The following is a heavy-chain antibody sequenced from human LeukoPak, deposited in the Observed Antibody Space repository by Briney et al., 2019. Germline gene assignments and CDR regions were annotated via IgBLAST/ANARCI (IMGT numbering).Heavy chain of an antibody. D-gene: IGHD2-15*01. Sequence: GGSLRLSCAASGFTFNNYAMNWVRQAPGKGLEWVSVISGSGGTTYYADSVKGRFTISRDSSKNTLYLQMNSLAVEDTAVYYCAREYCSGGTCYLPGYWGQGTLVTVSS. CDR2: ISGSGGTT. J-gene: IGHJ4*02. CDR1: GFTFNNYA. V-gene: IGHV3-23*01. CDR3: AREYCSGGTCYLPGY.